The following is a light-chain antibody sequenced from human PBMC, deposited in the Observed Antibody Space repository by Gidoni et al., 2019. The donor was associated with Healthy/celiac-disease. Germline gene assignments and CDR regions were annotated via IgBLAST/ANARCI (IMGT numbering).Light chain of an antibody. Sequence: DIVMTQSPLSLPVTPGEPASISCRSSQSLLHSNGYNYLDWYLQKPGQPPQLLIYLGSNRASGVPDRFSGSGSGTDFTLKISRVEAEDVGVYYCMQALQTPPYTFGQXTKLEIK. CDR2: LGS. CDR3: MQALQTPPYT. CDR1: QSLLHSNGYNY. J-gene: IGKJ2*01. V-gene: IGKV2-28*01.